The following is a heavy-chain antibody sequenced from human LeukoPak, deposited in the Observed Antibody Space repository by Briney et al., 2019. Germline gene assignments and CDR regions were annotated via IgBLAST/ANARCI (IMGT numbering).Heavy chain of an antibody. CDR3: ARDQRRESTVTTSDWFDP. CDR2: IYTSGST. CDR1: GGSISSYY. J-gene: IGHJ5*02. V-gene: IGHV4-4*07. D-gene: IGHD4-17*01. Sequence: PSETLSLTCTVSGGSISSYYWSWLRQPAGKGLEWIGRIYTSGSTNYNPSLKSRVTMSVDTSKNQFSLKLSSVTAADTAVYYCARDQRRESTVTTSDWFDPWGQGTLVTVSS.